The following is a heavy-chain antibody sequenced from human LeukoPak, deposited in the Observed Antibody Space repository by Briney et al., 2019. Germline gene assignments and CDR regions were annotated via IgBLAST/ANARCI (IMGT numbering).Heavy chain of an antibody. V-gene: IGHV1-2*02. CDR3: ARVPRAVVPAAMVDY. CDR2: INPNSGGT. CDR1: GYTFTGYY. Sequence: GASVKVSCKASGYTFTGYYMHWVRQAPGQGLEWMGWINPNSGGTNYAQKFQGRVTMTTDTSTSTAYMELRSLRSDDTAVYYCARVPRAVVPAAMVDYWGQGTLVTVSS. J-gene: IGHJ4*02. D-gene: IGHD2-2*01.